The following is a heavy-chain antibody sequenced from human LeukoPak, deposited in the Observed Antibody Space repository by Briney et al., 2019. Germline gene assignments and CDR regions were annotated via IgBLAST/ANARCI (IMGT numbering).Heavy chain of an antibody. D-gene: IGHD5-24*01. CDR2: IYYSGNT. CDR1: GGSISSYY. J-gene: IGHJ3*01. V-gene: IGHV4-59*08. CDR3: ARVRTSDGERSFGF. Sequence: SETLSLTCTVSGGSISSYYWSWIRQPPGKGLEWIGYIYYSGNTNYNPSLKSRVTVSLDTSKNQFSLSLSSVTAADTAVYYCARVRTSDGERSFGFWGQGTMVTVSS.